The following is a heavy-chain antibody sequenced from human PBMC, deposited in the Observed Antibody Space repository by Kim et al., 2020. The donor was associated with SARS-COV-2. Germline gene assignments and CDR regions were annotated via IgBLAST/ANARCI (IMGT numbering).Heavy chain of an antibody. Sequence: GRVTNARDNSKNTLYLQMNSLRAEDTAVYYCARDTSDYVGGSYVLGAFDIWGQGTMVTVSS. D-gene: IGHD3-16*01. CDR3: ARDTSDYVGGSYVLGAFDI. J-gene: IGHJ3*02. V-gene: IGHV3-30*01.